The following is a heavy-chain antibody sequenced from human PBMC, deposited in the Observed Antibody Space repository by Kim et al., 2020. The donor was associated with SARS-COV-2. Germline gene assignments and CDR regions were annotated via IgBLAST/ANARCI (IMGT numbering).Heavy chain of an antibody. Sequence: SETLSLTCTVSGYSISSGYYWGWIRQPPGKGLEWIGSIYHSGSTYYNPSLKSRVTISVDTSKNQFSLKLSSVTAADTAVYYCRHDYVWGSYRGADVWGQG. CDR1: GYSISSGYY. CDR3: RHDYVWGSYRGADV. V-gene: IGHV4-38-2*02. J-gene: IGHJ6*02. D-gene: IGHD3-16*02. CDR2: IYHSGST.